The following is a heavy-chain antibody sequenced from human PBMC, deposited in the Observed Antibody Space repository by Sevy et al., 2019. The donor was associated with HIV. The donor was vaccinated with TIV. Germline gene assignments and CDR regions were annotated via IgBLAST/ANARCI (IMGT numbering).Heavy chain of an antibody. V-gene: IGHV3-23*01. CDR2: LSFGCGQI. CDR3: ARDKPPLRGYSYGSDY. Sequence: GGSLRLSCAASGFTFSKYSMSWVRQPPGKGLEWVSTLSFGCGQINYADSVKGRFTISRDNSKSSVYLQMNNLRPEDTAVYYCARDKPPLRGYSYGSDYWGQGTLVTVSS. CDR1: GFTFSKYS. J-gene: IGHJ4*02. D-gene: IGHD5-18*01.